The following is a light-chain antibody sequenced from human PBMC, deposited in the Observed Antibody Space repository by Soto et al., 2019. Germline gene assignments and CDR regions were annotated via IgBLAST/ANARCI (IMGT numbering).Light chain of an antibody. Sequence: QSALTQPPSASGSPGQSVTISCTGTNSDVGGYNHVSWYQQYPGKAPKLIIYEVNERPSGVPDRFSGSKSGNTASLTVSGLQTADEADYYCSSYAGSNWYVFGTGTKVTVL. V-gene: IGLV2-8*01. CDR2: EVN. CDR3: SSYAGSNWYV. CDR1: NSDVGGYNH. J-gene: IGLJ1*01.